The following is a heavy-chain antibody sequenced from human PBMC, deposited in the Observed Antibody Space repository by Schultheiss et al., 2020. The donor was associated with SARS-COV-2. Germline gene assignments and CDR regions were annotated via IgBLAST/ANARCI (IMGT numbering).Heavy chain of an antibody. Sequence: SETLSLTCTVSGGSVSSGSYYWSWIRQPPGKGLEWIGEINHSGSTNYNPSLKSRVTISVDTSKNQFSLKLSSVTAADTAVYYCARVAATLGYYYYGMDVWGQGTTVTVSS. D-gene: IGHD2-15*01. CDR1: GGSVSSGSYY. CDR2: INHSGST. J-gene: IGHJ6*02. CDR3: ARVAATLGYYYYGMDV. V-gene: IGHV4-39*07.